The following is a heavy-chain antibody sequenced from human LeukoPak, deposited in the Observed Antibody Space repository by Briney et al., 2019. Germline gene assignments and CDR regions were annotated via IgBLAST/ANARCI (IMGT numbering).Heavy chain of an antibody. CDR2: IYTSGST. J-gene: IGHJ3*02. V-gene: IGHV4-61*02. D-gene: IGHD2-21*01. Sequence: SETLSLTCTVSGGSISSGSYYWSWIRQPAGKGLEWIGRIYTSGSTNYNPSLKSRVTISVDTSKNQFSLKLSSVTAADTAVYYCARDLGAYSPAAFDIWGQGTMVTVSS. CDR3: ARDLGAYSPAAFDI. CDR1: GGSISSGSYY.